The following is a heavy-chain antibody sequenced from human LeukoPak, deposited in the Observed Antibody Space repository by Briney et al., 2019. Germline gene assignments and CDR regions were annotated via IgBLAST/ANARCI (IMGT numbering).Heavy chain of an antibody. Sequence: SETLSLTCTVSGGSISSYYWSWIRQPPGKGLEWIGYIYYSGSTNYNPSLKSRVTISVDTSKNQFSLKLSSVTAADTAVYYCARDERSRYFDLWGRGTLVTVSS. V-gene: IGHV4-59*01. CDR1: GGSISSYY. D-gene: IGHD1-1*01. CDR3: ARDERSRYFDL. CDR2: IYYSGST. J-gene: IGHJ2*01.